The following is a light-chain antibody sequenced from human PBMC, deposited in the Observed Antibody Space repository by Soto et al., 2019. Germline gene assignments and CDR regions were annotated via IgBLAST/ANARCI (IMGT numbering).Light chain of an antibody. CDR1: QSVSNY. Sequence: EIVMTQSPATLSSSPGERATLSCRASQSVSNYLAWYQQKPGQAPRLLIYDASNRATGIPARFSGSGSGTDFTLTSSSLEPEDFAVYYCQQRSNWPITFGQGTRLEIK. J-gene: IGKJ5*01. CDR3: QQRSNWPIT. V-gene: IGKV3-11*01. CDR2: DAS.